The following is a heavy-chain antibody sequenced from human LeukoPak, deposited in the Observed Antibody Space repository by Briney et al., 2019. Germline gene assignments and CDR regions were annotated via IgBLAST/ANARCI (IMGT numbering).Heavy chain of an antibody. Sequence: GGSLRLSCAASGFTVSSNCMSWVRQAPGKGLEWVSVIYSGGSTYYADSVKGRFTISRDNSKNTLSLQMSNLRAEDTATYYCARSDCGSDGCKLLNYWGQGILVTVSS. D-gene: IGHD2-21*01. CDR1: GFTVSSNC. CDR2: IYSGGST. CDR3: ARSDCGSDGCKLLNY. J-gene: IGHJ4*02. V-gene: IGHV3-53*01.